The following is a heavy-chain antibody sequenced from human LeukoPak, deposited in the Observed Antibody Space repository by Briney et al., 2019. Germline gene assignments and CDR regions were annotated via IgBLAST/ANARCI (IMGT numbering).Heavy chain of an antibody. CDR3: ARRPTSWYGLDF. D-gene: IGHD6-13*01. J-gene: IGHJ4*02. CDR1: GYTFTGYY. V-gene: IGHV1-2*02. CDR2: IDPNSGGT. Sequence: ASVKVSCKASGYTFTGYYMHWVRQAPGQGLEWMGWIDPNSGGTNYAQKFQGRVTMTRDTSISTAYLQWSSLKASDTAIYYCARRPTSWYGLDFWGQGTLVTVS.